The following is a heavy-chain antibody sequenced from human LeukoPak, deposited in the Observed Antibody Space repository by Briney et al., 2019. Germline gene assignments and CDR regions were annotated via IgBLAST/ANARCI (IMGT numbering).Heavy chain of an antibody. CDR3: AANLEEGFDY. D-gene: IGHD1-7*01. J-gene: IGHJ4*02. V-gene: IGHV5-51*01. Sequence: GESLKISCKASGYIFTTYWIGWVRQMPGKGLEWMGIIFPGDSDTRYSPSFQGQVTISADKSISTAYLQWSSLKASDTAIYYCAANLEEGFDYWGQGTLVTVSS. CDR2: IFPGDSDT. CDR1: GYIFTTYW.